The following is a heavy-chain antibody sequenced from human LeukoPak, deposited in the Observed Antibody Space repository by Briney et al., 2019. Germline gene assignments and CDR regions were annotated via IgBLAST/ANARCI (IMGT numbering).Heavy chain of an antibody. CDR1: GFTFSDYA. CDR2: ISSNGGST. V-gene: IGHV3-64*01. D-gene: IGHD1-26*01. CDR3: ARVRSGSYFDY. J-gene: IGHJ4*02. Sequence: PGGSLRLSCAASGFTFSDYAMQWVRQAPGKGLEYVSAISSNGGSTYYASSVKGRFTIFRDNSKNTLYPQMGSLRAEDTAVYYCARVRSGSYFDYWGQGTLVTVSS.